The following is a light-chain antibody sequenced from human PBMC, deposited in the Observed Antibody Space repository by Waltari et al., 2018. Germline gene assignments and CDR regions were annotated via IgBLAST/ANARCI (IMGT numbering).Light chain of an antibody. CDR1: QRIISF. CDR2: AAS. Sequence: DIQMTQSPSSLSASVGDRATITCRASQRIISFLNWYQQKPGKAPKLLIYAASSLQSGVPSRFSGSGSGTDFTLTISSLLPEDFATYYCQQSYSTPITFGQGTRLEIK. CDR3: QQSYSTPIT. J-gene: IGKJ5*01. V-gene: IGKV1-39*01.